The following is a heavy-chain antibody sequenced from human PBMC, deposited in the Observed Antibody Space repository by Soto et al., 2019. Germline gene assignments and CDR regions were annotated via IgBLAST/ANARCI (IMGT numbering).Heavy chain of an antibody. Sequence: EVQLVESGGGLVQPGGSLRLSCAASGFTFSSYSMNWVRQAPGKGLEWVSYISSSSSTIYYADSVKGRSTISRDNAKNSLYLQMNSLRDEDTAVYYCAKDGYSYGRPSSFDYWGQGTLVTVSS. J-gene: IGHJ4*02. CDR1: GFTFSSYS. CDR3: AKDGYSYGRPSSFDY. D-gene: IGHD5-18*01. CDR2: ISSSSSTI. V-gene: IGHV3-48*02.